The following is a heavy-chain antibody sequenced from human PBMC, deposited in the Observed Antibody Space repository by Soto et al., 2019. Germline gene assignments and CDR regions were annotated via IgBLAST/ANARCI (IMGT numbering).Heavy chain of an antibody. D-gene: IGHD6-6*01. J-gene: IGHJ6*03. V-gene: IGHV3-53*04. Sequence: HPGGSLRLSCAASGFTVSSNYMSWVRQAPGKGLEWVSVIYSGGSTYYADSVKGRFTISRHNSKNTLYLQMNSLRAEDTAVYYCAREDRSSSSSYYYYMDVWGKGTTVTVSS. CDR3: AREDRSSSSSYYYYMDV. CDR1: GFTVSSNY. CDR2: IYSGGST.